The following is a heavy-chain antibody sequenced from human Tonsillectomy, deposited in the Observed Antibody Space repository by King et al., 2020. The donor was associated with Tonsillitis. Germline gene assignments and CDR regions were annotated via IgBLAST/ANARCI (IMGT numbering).Heavy chain of an antibody. V-gene: IGHV3-30*18. CDR3: AKDTVYSSGGYLGY. CDR1: GFTFSSYG. D-gene: IGHD6-19*01. J-gene: IGHJ4*02. CDR2: ISYDGSNK. Sequence: VQLVESGGGVVQPGRSLRLSCAASGFTFSSYGMHWVRQAPGKGLEWVAVISYDGSNKYYADSVKGRFTISRDNSKNALYLQMNSLRAKDTAVYYCAKDTVYSSGGYLGYWGQGTLVTGSS.